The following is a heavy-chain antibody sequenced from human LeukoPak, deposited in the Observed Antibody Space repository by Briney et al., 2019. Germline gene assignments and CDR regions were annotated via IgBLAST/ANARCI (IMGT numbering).Heavy chain of an antibody. Sequence: GGSLRLSCAASGFTVSSNYMSWVRQAPGKGLEWVSVIYSGGSTYYADSVKGRFTISRDNSKSTLYLQMNSLRAEDTAVYYCARTDIVEGGFDYWGQGTLVTVSS. V-gene: IGHV3-66*01. D-gene: IGHD2-15*01. CDR1: GFTVSSNY. CDR3: ARTDIVEGGFDY. CDR2: IYSGGST. J-gene: IGHJ4*02.